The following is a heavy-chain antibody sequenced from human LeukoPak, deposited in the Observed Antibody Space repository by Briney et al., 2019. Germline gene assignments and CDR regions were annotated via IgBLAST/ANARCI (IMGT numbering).Heavy chain of an antibody. CDR2: INHNGNVN. Sequence: GGSLRLSCAASGFTFSSYWMNWARQAPGKGLEWVASINHNGNVNYYVDSVKGRFTISRDNAKNSLYLQMSNLRAEDTAVYYCATELIFRNYFDYWGQGTLITVSS. D-gene: IGHD3/OR15-3a*01. CDR3: ATELIFRNYFDY. J-gene: IGHJ4*02. CDR1: GFTFSSYW. V-gene: IGHV3-7*03.